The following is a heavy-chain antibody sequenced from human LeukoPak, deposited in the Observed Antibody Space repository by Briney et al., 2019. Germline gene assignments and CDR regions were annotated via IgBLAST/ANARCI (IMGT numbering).Heavy chain of an antibody. D-gene: IGHD1-1*01. J-gene: IGHJ4*03. CDR2: INHRGDT. Sequence: SETLSLTCAVYGGSFSTYYWSWIRQSPGKGLEWIAEINHRGDTNYNPSVKSRVTISVDTSKNQFSLKANSLTAADTAVYYCARGPTISETGYFDYWGQGTLVTVSS. CDR3: ARGPTISETGYFDY. CDR1: GGSFSTYY. V-gene: IGHV4-34*01.